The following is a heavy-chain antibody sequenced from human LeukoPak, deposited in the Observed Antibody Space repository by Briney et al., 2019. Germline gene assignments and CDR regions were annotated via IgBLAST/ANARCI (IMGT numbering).Heavy chain of an antibody. CDR3: AIALAATSVPIDS. V-gene: IGHV1-58*02. CDR2: IVVGRGNT. CDR1: GFTFSTSA. D-gene: IGHD6-19*01. J-gene: IGHJ5*01. Sequence: ASVKVSCKTSGFTFSTSAMQWVRQARGQPLEWIGRIVVGRGNTNYAQKFQGRVTFTRDMSTSTTYMELSGLRSDDTAVYYCAIALAATSVPIDSWGQGTLVTVSS.